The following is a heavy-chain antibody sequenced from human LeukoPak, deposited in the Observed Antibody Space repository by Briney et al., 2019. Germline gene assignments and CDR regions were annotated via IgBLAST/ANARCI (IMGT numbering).Heavy chain of an antibody. CDR1: GFTFSTYA. V-gene: IGHV3-23*01. J-gene: IGHJ3*01. CDR2: ISGSGGST. Sequence: GGSLRLSCAASGFTFSTYAMGWVGQAPGKGLEGVSGISGSGGSTYYADYVKRRFTISRDNSKNTVFLQMNSLRAEDTAVYYCAKIYACNAVDAFSFWGQGTMVTVSS. CDR3: AKIYACNAVDAFSF. D-gene: IGHD2/OR15-2a*01.